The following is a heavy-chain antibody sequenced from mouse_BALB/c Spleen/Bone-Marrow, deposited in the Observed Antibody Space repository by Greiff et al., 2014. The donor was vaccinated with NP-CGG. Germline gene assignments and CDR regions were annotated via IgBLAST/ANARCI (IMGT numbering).Heavy chain of an antibody. D-gene: IGHD1-1*01. J-gene: IGHJ2*01. V-gene: IGHV5-6-4*01. Sequence: EVMLVESGGGLVKPGGSLKLSCAASGFTFSSYTMSWVRQTPEKRLEWVATISSGGSYTYYPDSVKGRFTISRDNAKNTLYLQMSSLKSEDTAMYYCTRDRGGITTVVAIPFDYWGQGTTLTVSS. CDR3: TRDRGGITTVVAIPFDY. CDR2: ISSGGSYT. CDR1: GFTFSSYT.